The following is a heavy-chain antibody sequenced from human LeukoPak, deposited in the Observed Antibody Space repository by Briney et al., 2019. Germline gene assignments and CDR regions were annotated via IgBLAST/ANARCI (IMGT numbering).Heavy chain of an antibody. V-gene: IGHV3-11*04. Sequence: GGSLRLSCAASGFMFSDHYINWIRQAPGKGLEGVSYISGSGSIIYYADSVKGRFTISRDNAKKSLYLQMNSLRAGDTAVYYCARTPYEGGAFDMWGQGTMVTVSS. CDR2: ISGSGSII. D-gene: IGHD2-15*01. J-gene: IGHJ3*02. CDR1: GFMFSDHY. CDR3: ARTPYEGGAFDM.